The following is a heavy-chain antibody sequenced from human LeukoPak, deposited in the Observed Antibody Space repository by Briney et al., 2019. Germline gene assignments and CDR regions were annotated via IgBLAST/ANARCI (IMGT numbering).Heavy chain of an antibody. CDR3: AKDLYCSGGSCYPYGMDF. D-gene: IGHD2-15*01. V-gene: IGHV3-30*02. Sequence: PGGSLRLSCAASGFTFSSYGMHWVRQAPGKGLEWVAFIRYDGSNKYYADSVKGRFTISRDNSKNTLYLQMNSLRAEDTAVYYCAKDLYCSGGSCYPYGMDFWGQGTTVTVSS. CDR1: GFTFSSYG. CDR2: IRYDGSNK. J-gene: IGHJ6*02.